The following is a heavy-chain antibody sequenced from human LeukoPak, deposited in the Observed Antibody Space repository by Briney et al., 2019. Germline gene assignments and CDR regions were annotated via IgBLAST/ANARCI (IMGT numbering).Heavy chain of an antibody. CDR2: LNSDGTST. CDR1: GFTFSTYW. J-gene: IGHJ4*02. CDR3: ARGEKYTFGPHEY. D-gene: IGHD5-18*01. V-gene: IGHV3-74*01. Sequence: GGSLRLSCAASGFTFSTYWMHWVRQAPGKGLMWVSRLNSDGTSTSYADSVRGRFTISRDNAKNTLYLQMNSLRADDTAVYYCARGEKYTFGPHEYWGQGTLVTVSS.